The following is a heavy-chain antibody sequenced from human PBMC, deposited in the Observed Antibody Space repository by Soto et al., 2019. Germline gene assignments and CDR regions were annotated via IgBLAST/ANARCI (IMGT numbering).Heavy chain of an antibody. CDR1: GFTFSSYG. CDR2: ISYDGSNK. J-gene: IGHJ5*02. V-gene: IGHV3-30*18. Sequence: PGGSLRLSCAASGFTFSSYGMHWVRQAPGKGLEWVAVISYDGSNKYYADSVKGRFTISRDNSKNTLYLQMNSLRAEDTAVYYCAKERLITMTGNWFDPWGQGTLVTVSS. CDR3: AKERLITMTGNWFDP. D-gene: IGHD3-22*01.